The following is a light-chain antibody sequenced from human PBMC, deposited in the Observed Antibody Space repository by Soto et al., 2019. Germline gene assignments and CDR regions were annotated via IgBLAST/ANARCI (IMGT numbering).Light chain of an antibody. CDR3: QQYDTSNL. Sequence: EIVLTQSPGTLSLSPGERATLSCRASQSVTSSYLAWYQQKPGQAPRLLIYGASSRATGIPDRFSGSGSGTDFTLTISRLEPEDFAVYYCQQYDTSNLFGPGTKVDIK. CDR1: QSVTSSY. CDR2: GAS. V-gene: IGKV3-20*01. J-gene: IGKJ3*01.